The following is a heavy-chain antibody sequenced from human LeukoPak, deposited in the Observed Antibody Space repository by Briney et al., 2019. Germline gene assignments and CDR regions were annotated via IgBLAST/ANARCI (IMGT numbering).Heavy chain of an antibody. CDR1: GGSISSSSYY. CDR2: IYYSGST. Sequence: PSETLSLTCTVSGGSISSSSYYWGWIRQPPGKGLEWIGSIYYSGSTYYNPSLKSRVTISVDTSKNQFSLKLSSVTAADTAVYYCAKIGYCSSTSCYAGLYYFDYWGQGTLVTVSS. D-gene: IGHD2-2*01. V-gene: IGHV4-39*01. J-gene: IGHJ4*02. CDR3: AKIGYCSSTSCYAGLYYFDY.